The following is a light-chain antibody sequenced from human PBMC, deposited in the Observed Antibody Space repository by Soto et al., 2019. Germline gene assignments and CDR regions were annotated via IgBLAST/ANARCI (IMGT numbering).Light chain of an antibody. Sequence: QSALTQPRSVSGSPGQSVTISCTGTSSDVGGYNYVSWYQQHPGKAPKLTIYDVSNRPSWVPDRISGSKSGNTASLTISGLQAEDEADYYCCSYAGSYTFVFGTGPKVTVL. V-gene: IGLV2-11*01. CDR3: CSYAGSYTFV. CDR1: SSDVGGYNY. J-gene: IGLJ1*01. CDR2: DVS.